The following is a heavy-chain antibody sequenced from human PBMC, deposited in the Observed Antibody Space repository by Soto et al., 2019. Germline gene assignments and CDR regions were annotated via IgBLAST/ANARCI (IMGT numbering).Heavy chain of an antibody. D-gene: IGHD3-3*01. CDR2: IYSGGST. CDR1: GFTVSSNY. Sequence: ESGGGLVQPGGSLRLSCAASGFTVSSNYMSWVRQAPGKGLEWVSVIYSGGSTYYADSVKGRFTISRHHSKNTLYLQMNSRRAEDTAVYYCARHLKGDFWSDPPYYYYMHVCVKAATVTVSS. CDR3: ARHLKGDFWSDPPYYYYMHV. J-gene: IGHJ6*03. V-gene: IGHV3-53*04.